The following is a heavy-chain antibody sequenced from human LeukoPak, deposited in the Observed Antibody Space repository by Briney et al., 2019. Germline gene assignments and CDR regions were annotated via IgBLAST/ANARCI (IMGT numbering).Heavy chain of an antibody. V-gene: IGHV3-48*04. Sequence: GGSLRLSCAASGFTFSSYSMNWVRQAPGKGLEWVSYISSSSSTIYYADSVKGRFTISRDNAKNSLYLQMNSLRAEDTAVYYCARQAQGDWFDPWGQGTLVTVSS. CDR3: ARQAQGDWFDP. CDR1: GFTFSSYS. CDR2: ISSSSSTI. J-gene: IGHJ5*02.